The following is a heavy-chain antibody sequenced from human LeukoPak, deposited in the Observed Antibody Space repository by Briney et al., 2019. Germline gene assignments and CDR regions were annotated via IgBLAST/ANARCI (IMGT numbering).Heavy chain of an antibody. J-gene: IGHJ4*02. CDR1: GASVSSSH. D-gene: IGHD2/OR15-2a*01. V-gene: IGHV4-59*02. CDR3: SEGYFEPFDH. CDR2: LSYTGKT. Sequence: SETLSLTCTVSGASVSSSHWNWIRQFPGKGLEWIGCLSYTGKTDYNPSLTSRVTISVDTSKNQVSLKLRSVTAADTAVYYCSEGYFEPFDHWGQGTLVTVSS.